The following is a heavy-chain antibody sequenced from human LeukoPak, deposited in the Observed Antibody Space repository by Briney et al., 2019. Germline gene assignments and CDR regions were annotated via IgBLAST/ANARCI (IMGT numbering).Heavy chain of an antibody. CDR3: AKERLAYCGGDCYPDAFDI. D-gene: IGHD2-21*02. CDR2: ISGSGGST. CDR1: GFTFSSYS. J-gene: IGHJ3*02. V-gene: IGHV3-23*01. Sequence: GGSLRLSCAASGFTFSSYSMNWVRQAPGKGLEWVSAISGSGGSTYYADSVKGRFTISRDNSKNTLYLQMNSLRAEDTAVYYCAKERLAYCGGDCYPDAFDIWGQGTMVTVSS.